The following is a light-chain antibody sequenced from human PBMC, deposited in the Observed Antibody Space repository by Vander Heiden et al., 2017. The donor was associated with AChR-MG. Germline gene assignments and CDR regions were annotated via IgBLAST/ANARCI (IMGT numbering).Light chain of an antibody. Sequence: EIVLTQSPATLSLSPGDRAALSCRASQSVDSYLAWYQQKPGQPPRLLIYDATNRATGIPARFSGSGSGTDFTLTISSRDPEDFAVYYCQHRSDWPPITFGHGTKLDIK. V-gene: IGKV3-11*01. CDR2: DAT. CDR3: QHRSDWPPIT. CDR1: QSVDSY. J-gene: IGKJ3*01.